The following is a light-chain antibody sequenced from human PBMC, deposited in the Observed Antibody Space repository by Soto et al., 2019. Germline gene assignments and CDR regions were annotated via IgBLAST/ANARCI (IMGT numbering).Light chain of an antibody. CDR1: QSVNNN. Sequence: DIILTHSPASLSVSPGERATLSCRASQSVNNNLAWYQQKRGQAPRLLIYGASTRATGIPGRFRGSGSGTEVSVAVDSLQSEDFAVYFCQQYNNGPPDTVAQGTKVDIK. J-gene: IGKJ2*01. CDR2: GAS. CDR3: QQYNNGPPDT. V-gene: IGKV3-15*01.